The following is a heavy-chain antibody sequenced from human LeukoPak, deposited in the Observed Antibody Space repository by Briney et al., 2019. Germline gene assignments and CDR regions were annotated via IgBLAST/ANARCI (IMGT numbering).Heavy chain of an antibody. V-gene: IGHV4-59*01. CDR3: ARGRDWFDP. Sequence: SETLSLTCAVYGGSFSGYYWSWIRQPPGKGLEWIGYIYYSGSTNYNPSLKSRVTISVDTSKNQFSLKLSSVTAADTAVYYCARGRDWFDPWGQGTLVTVSS. J-gene: IGHJ5*02. CDR2: IYYSGST. CDR1: GGSFSGYY.